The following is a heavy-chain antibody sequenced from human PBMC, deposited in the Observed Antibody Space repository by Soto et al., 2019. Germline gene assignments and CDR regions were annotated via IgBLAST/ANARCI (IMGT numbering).Heavy chain of an antibody. J-gene: IGHJ3*01. CDR2: IYYSGRT. CDR1: GGYISSYY. Sequence: SETLSLTCTVSGGYISSYYWSWIRQAPGKGLEWIGYIYYSGRTNYNPSLKSRVTISVDTSKNQISLNLNSVTAADTAVYYCASGGWTYDILTGYYLWGQGTMVTVSS. D-gene: IGHD3-9*01. V-gene: IGHV4-59*01. CDR3: ASGGWTYDILTGYYL.